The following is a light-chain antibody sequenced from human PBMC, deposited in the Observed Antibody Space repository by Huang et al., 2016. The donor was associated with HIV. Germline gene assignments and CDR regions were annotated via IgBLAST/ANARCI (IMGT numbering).Light chain of an antibody. J-gene: IGKJ1*01. CDR1: QNIDTN. V-gene: IGKV3-15*01. Sequence: EIVMTQFPATLSVSPGERAILLCRASQNIDTNVSWYQQKPGQAPRLLFFGASTRATGISARCTGGGSETEFTLTINSVQSEDVAMYYCHQYNDWPPWTFGQGTRVEI. CDR3: HQYNDWPPWT. CDR2: GAS.